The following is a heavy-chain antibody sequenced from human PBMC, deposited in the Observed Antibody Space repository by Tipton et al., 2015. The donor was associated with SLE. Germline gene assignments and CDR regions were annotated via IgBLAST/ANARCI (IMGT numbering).Heavy chain of an antibody. CDR1: GGSISSHY. CDR2: IYDSGST. V-gene: IGHV4-59*11. D-gene: IGHD5-24*01. Sequence: TLSLTCTVSGGSISSHYWSWFRQPPGTGLEWIGYIYDSGSTNYNPPLKSRVPISVDTAKNQFSLKLSSLTAADPAVYYWARDRYDVETGRYFGYWGQGTVVTVSS. CDR3: ARDRYDVETGRYFGY. J-gene: IGHJ4*02.